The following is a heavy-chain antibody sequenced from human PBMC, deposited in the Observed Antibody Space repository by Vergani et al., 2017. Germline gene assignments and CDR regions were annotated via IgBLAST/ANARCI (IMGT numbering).Heavy chain of an antibody. J-gene: IGHJ4*02. CDR1: GYTFTSYG. CDR3: AKDLVDGNYYKEFDY. V-gene: IGHV1-18*01. CDR2: ISAYNGNT. Sequence: QVQLVQSGAEVKKPGASVKVSCKASGYTFTSYGISWVRQAPGQGLEWMGWISAYNGNTNYAQKLQGRVTMTTDTSTSTAYMELRSLGSDDTAVYYCAKDLVDGNYYKEFDYWGQGTLVTVSS. D-gene: IGHD1-26*01.